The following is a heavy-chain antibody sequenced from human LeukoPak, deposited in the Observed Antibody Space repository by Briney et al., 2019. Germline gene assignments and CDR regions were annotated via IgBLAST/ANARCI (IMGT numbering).Heavy chain of an antibody. CDR1: GLSFSTSV. V-gene: IGHV3-30*03. Sequence: GGSLRLSCAASGLSFSTSVIHWVRQAPGKGLEGVAVISYDVNSKFYGDSVKGRFTISRDNSKNTLFLQMNSLRPDDTAVYYCARDPRPDYYDSSGFYPYFDRWGQGTLVTVSS. J-gene: IGHJ4*02. D-gene: IGHD3-22*01. CDR3: ARDPRPDYYDSSGFYPYFDR. CDR2: ISYDVNSK.